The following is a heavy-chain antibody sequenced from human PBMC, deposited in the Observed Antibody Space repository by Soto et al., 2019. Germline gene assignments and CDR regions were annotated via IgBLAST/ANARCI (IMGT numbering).Heavy chain of an antibody. V-gene: IGHV3-7*01. D-gene: IGHD2-2*01. CDR1: GFTFSSYW. Sequence: GGSLRLSCAASGFTFSSYWMSWVRQAPGRGLEWVANIKQDGSEKYYVDSVKGRFTISRDNAKNSLYLQMNSLRAEDTAVYYCARAEYQLLYYYYYGMDVWGQGTTVTVSS. CDR3: ARAEYQLLYYYYYGMDV. J-gene: IGHJ6*02. CDR2: IKQDGSEK.